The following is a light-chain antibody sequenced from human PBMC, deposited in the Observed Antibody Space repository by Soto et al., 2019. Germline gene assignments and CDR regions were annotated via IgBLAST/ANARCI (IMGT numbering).Light chain of an antibody. CDR3: QQYNNLPPWT. Sequence: IMVTQSPATLSVTPGGRVNFSCRASQGISSKGAWYQHKRGQAPRLLISAVSTGATGVPARFSSSGAGTEFTLTINSLQSEDCAVYYCQQYNNLPPWTFGQGTKVDIK. V-gene: IGKV3-15*01. CDR1: QGISSK. J-gene: IGKJ1*01. CDR2: AVS.